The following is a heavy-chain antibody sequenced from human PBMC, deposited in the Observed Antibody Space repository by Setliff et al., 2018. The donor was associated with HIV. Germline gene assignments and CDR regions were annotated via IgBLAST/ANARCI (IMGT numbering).Heavy chain of an antibody. V-gene: IGHV4-4*07. CDR3: ARGAIAAAGDFDY. Sequence: PSETLSLTCTVSGGFISSYYWNWIRQPAGKGLEWIGRIYTSGSTNYNPSLKSRITMSVDTSKNQFSLRLSSVTAAGTAVYYCARGAIAAAGDFDYWGQGTLVTVSS. D-gene: IGHD6-13*01. J-gene: IGHJ4*02. CDR2: IYTSGST. CDR1: GGFISSYY.